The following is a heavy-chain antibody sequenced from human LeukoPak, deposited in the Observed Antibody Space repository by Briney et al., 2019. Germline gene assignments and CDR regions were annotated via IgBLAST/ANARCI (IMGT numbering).Heavy chain of an antibody. D-gene: IGHD2-2*01. Sequence: PSETLSLTCTVSAGSISSYYWSWIRQPAGKGLEWIGRIYTSGSTNYNPSLKSRVTMSVDTSKNQFSLKLSSVTAADTAVYYCARGPGYCSSTSCCCNWFDPWGQGTLVTVSS. CDR1: AGSISSYY. V-gene: IGHV4-4*07. J-gene: IGHJ5*02. CDR2: IYTSGST. CDR3: ARGPGYCSSTSCCCNWFDP.